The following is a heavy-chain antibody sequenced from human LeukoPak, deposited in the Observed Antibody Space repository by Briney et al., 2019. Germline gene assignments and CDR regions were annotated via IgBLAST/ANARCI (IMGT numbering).Heavy chain of an antibody. Sequence: PSETLSLTCAVYGGSFSGYYWSWIRQPPGKGLEGIGEINHSGSTNYNPSPKSRVTISVDTSKNQFSLKLSSVTAADTAVYYCARGPPAATPFDYWGQGTLVTVSS. CDR2: INHSGST. CDR3: ARGPPAATPFDY. J-gene: IGHJ4*02. V-gene: IGHV4-34*01. D-gene: IGHD2-2*02. CDR1: GGSFSGYY.